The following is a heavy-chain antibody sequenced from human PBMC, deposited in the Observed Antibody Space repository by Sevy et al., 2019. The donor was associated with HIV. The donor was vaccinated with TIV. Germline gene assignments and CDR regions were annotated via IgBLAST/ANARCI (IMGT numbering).Heavy chain of an antibody. Sequence: GGSLRLSCAASGSTFSSYAMSWVRQAPGKGLEWVATISVSGISTYYAHSVKGRFTISRDNPKNTLYVQMSSLRAEDTAVYYCAKGGVCSSPSCYYFYYIDVWGKGTTVTVSS. V-gene: IGHV3-23*01. D-gene: IGHD2-2*01. CDR1: GSTFSSYA. J-gene: IGHJ6*03. CDR2: ISVSGIST. CDR3: AKGGVCSSPSCYYFYYIDV.